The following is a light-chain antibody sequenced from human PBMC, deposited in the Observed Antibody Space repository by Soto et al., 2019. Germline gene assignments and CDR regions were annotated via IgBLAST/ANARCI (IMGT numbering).Light chain of an antibody. V-gene: IGKV1-5*01. J-gene: IGKJ5*01. Sequence: DIQMTQSPSTLSASIGDRVTITCRASESIRTWLAWYQHKPGKAPKFLIYDASSLESGVPSRFSGSGSGTDFTLTISSLQSEDFATYYCQQLNSYPITFGQGTRLEIK. CDR2: DAS. CDR3: QQLNSYPIT. CDR1: ESIRTW.